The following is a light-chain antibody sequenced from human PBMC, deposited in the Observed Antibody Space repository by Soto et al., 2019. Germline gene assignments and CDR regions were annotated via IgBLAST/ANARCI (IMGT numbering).Light chain of an antibody. CDR1: QTVSSSY. CDR3: QRYGSSPPYT. J-gene: IGKJ2*01. Sequence: EIVLTQSPGTLSLSPGERATLSCRASQTVSSSYLAWYQQKPGQAPRLLIFGASSRATGTPDRFSGSGSGTDFTLTISRLEPEDFAVYYCQRYGSSPPYTVGQGTKLEIK. V-gene: IGKV3-20*01. CDR2: GAS.